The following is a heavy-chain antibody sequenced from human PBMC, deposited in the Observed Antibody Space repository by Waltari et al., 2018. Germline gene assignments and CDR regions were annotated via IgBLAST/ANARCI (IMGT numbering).Heavy chain of an antibody. Sequence: QLQLQESGPGLVKPSETLSLTCTVSGGSISSSSYYWGWIRQPPGKGLEWIGSIDYSGSTYYNPSLKSRVTISVDTSKNQFSLKLSSVTAADTAVYYCARDRLLGIRDSNWFDPWGQGTLVTVSS. CDR3: ARDRLLGIRDSNWFDP. J-gene: IGHJ5*02. D-gene: IGHD7-27*01. CDR1: GGSISSSSYY. V-gene: IGHV4-39*07. CDR2: IDYSGST.